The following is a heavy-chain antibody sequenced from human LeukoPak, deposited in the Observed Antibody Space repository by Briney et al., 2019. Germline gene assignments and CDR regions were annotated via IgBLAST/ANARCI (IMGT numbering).Heavy chain of an antibody. J-gene: IGHJ3*02. CDR2: IYPGDSDT. CDR1: GYSFTSYW. Sequence: GESLKISCKGSGYSFTSYWIGWVRQMPGKGLEWMGIIYPGDSDTRYSPSFQGQVTISADKSISTACLQWSSLKASDTAMYYCARSLVYDSSGYYVTDAFDIWGQGTMVTVSS. V-gene: IGHV5-51*01. CDR3: ARSLVYDSSGYYVTDAFDI. D-gene: IGHD3-22*01.